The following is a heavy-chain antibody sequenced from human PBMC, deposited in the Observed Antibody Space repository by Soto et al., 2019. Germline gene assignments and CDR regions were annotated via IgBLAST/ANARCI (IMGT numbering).Heavy chain of an antibody. CDR3: AREELGYCGSTSCPYLDY. CDR1: GYTFTSYY. CDR2: INPSGGST. D-gene: IGHD2-2*01. Sequence: ASVKVSCKASGYTFTSYYMHWVRQAPGQGLEWMGIINPSGGSTSYAQKFQGRATMTRDTSTSTVYMELSSLRSEDTAVYYCAREELGYCGSTSCPYLDYWGQGSLVTVSS. V-gene: IGHV1-46*03. J-gene: IGHJ4*02.